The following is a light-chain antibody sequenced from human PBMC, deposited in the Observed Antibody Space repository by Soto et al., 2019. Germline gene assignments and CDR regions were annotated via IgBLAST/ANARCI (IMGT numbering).Light chain of an antibody. CDR2: HVS. CDR1: SSDVGGYNL. V-gene: IGLV2-11*01. CDR3: CSYAGSYTHVV. Sequence: QSALTQPRSVSGSPGQSVTISCTGTSSDVGGYNLVSWYQQHPGKAPKLMIYHVSRRPSGVPDRFSGSKSGNTASLTISGLQAEDEAEYYCCSYAGSYTHVVFGGGTQLTVL. J-gene: IGLJ2*01.